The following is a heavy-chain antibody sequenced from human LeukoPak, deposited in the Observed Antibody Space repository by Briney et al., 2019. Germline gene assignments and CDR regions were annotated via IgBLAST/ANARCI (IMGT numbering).Heavy chain of an antibody. CDR1: GGSISSYY. J-gene: IGHJ5*02. CDR2: IYTSGST. CDR3: ARSLTALTIYNWFDP. V-gene: IGHV4-4*07. Sequence: SETLSLTCTVSGGSISSYYWSWIRQPAGKGLEWIGRIYTSGSTNYNPSLKSRVTMSVDTSKNQFSLKLSSVTAADTAVYYCARSLTALTIYNWFDPWGQGTLVTVSS. D-gene: IGHD4-17*01.